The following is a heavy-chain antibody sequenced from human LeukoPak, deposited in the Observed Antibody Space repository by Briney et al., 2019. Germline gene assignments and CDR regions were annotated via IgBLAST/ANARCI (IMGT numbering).Heavy chain of an antibody. D-gene: IGHD4-23*01. CDR1: GGSISSSSYY. V-gene: IGHV4-39*07. J-gene: IGHJ6*03. Sequence: SETLSLTCTVSGGSISSSSYYWGWIRQPPGKGLEWIGSIYYSGSTYYNPSLKSRVTISVDTSKNQFSLKLSSVTAADTAVYYCARDPGGHHDYGGNYYYYYMDVWGKGTTVTVSS. CDR3: ARDPGGHHDYGGNYYYYYMDV. CDR2: IYYSGST.